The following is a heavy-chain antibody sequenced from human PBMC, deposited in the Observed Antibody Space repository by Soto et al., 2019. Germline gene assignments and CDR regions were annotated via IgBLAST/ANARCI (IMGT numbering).Heavy chain of an antibody. CDR1: GFTFSSYG. D-gene: IGHD4-4*01. CDR3: AKDLMFYSNYGGYFDY. CDR2: ISYDGSNK. Sequence: GGSLRLSCAASGFTFSSYGMHWVRQAPGKGLEWVAVISYDGSNKYYADSVKGRFTISRDNSKNTLYLQMNSLRAEDTAVYYCAKDLMFYSNYGGYFDYWGQGTLVTVSS. V-gene: IGHV3-30*18. J-gene: IGHJ4*02.